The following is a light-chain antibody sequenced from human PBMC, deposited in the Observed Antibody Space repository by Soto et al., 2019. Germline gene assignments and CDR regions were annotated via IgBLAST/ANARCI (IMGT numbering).Light chain of an antibody. J-gene: IGKJ3*01. CDR1: QSLHSNF. CDR3: HHSGISPLT. V-gene: IGKV3-20*01. CDR2: SAS. Sequence: EIVLTQFPGTLSLSPGERATLSCRASQSLHSNFLVWYQQKPGQAPRLLISSASRRATGIPDRFSASGSGTYFTLTISRLVPEDFAVYYCHHSGISPLTFGPGTRVDVK.